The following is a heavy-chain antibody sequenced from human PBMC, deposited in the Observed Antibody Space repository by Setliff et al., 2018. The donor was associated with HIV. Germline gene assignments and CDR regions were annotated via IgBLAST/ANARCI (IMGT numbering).Heavy chain of an antibody. V-gene: IGHV3-7*01. CDR1: GFAFSGHQ. Sequence: PGGSLRLSCAASGFAFSGHQMSWVRQAPGKGLEWVAKIKQDGSDKYYVDSVKGRFTISRDNAKNSLYLQKNSLRAEDTAMYYCARDWRHGYDLNFDYWGQGTLVTVSS. J-gene: IGHJ4*02. D-gene: IGHD5-12*01. CDR2: IKQDGSDK. CDR3: ARDWRHGYDLNFDY.